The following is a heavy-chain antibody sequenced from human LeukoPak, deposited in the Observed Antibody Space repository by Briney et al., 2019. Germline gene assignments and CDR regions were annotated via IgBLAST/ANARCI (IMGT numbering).Heavy chain of an antibody. J-gene: IGHJ6*02. V-gene: IGHV1-46*01. CDR3: ARWRGLNYGMDV. CDR1: GDTFSSYY. Sequence: ASVKVSCKASGDTFSSYYMHWVRQAPGQGPEWVGIMSPSGGSTGYAQKFQGRVIMTRDTSTSTAYVELRSLRSEDTAVYYCARWRGLNYGMDVWGQGTTVTVSS. CDR2: MSPSGGST. D-gene: IGHD3-10*01.